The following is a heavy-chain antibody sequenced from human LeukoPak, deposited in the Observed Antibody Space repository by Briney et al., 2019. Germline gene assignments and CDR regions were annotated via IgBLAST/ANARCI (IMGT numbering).Heavy chain of an antibody. J-gene: IGHJ6*03. CDR3: ARDPTVVRSYYYYYMDV. CDR1: GFTFSSYA. D-gene: IGHD4-23*01. Sequence: GGSLGLSCAASGFTFSSYAMHWVRQAPGKGLEWVAVISYDGSNKYYADSVKGRFTISRDNSKNTLYLQMNSLRAEDTAVYYCARDPTVVRSYYYYYMDVWGKGTTVTVSS. V-gene: IGHV3-30-3*01. CDR2: ISYDGSNK.